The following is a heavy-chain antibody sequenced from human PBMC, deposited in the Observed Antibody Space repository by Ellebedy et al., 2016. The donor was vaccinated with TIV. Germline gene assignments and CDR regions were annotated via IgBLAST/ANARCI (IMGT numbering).Heavy chain of an antibody. CDR2: IYYSGST. CDR1: AGSISSYY. Sequence: MPSETLSLTCIVSAGSISSYYWSWIRQLPEKGLEWIGYIYYSGSTNFNPSLKSRVTISVDTSKNQFSLKLSSVTAADTAVYYCARERGAVGRSYHFDYWGQGTLVTVSS. D-gene: IGHD1-26*01. V-gene: IGHV4-59*12. CDR3: ARERGAVGRSYHFDY. J-gene: IGHJ4*02.